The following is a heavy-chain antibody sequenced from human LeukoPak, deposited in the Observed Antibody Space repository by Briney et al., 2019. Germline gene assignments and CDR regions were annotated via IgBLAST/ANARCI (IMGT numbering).Heavy chain of an antibody. CDR3: ASLEGRYYGSGTDYFNY. CDR1: GGTFSSYA. Sequence: SVKVSCKASGGTFSSYAISWVRQAPGQGLEWMGGIIPIFGTANYAQKFQGRVTITADESTSTAYMELSSLRSEDTAVYYCASLEGRYYGSGTDYFNYWGQGTLVTVSS. CDR2: IIPIFGTA. J-gene: IGHJ4*02. V-gene: IGHV1-69*13. D-gene: IGHD3-10*01.